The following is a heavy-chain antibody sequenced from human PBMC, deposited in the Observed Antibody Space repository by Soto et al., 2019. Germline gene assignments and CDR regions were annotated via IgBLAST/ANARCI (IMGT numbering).Heavy chain of an antibody. Sequence: PSETLSLTCTVSGGSISSSTYYWGWIRQSPGKGLEWIGYIHYSGSTNYNPSLKSRVTISVDTSKNQFSLKLSSVTAADTAVYYCARHGSGSYYNDELDYWGQGTLVTVSS. CDR2: IHYSGST. J-gene: IGHJ4*02. CDR3: ARHGSGSYYNDELDY. CDR1: GGSISSSTYY. V-gene: IGHV4-61*05. D-gene: IGHD3-10*01.